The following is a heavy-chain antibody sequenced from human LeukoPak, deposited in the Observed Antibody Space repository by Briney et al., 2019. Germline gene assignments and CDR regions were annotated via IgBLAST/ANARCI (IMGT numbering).Heavy chain of an antibody. V-gene: IGHV4-59*08. CDR3: ARHISGYTATMVGPNWFDP. D-gene: IGHD3-10*01. J-gene: IGHJ5*02. CDR2: IYYSGST. CDR1: GGSISSYY. Sequence: SSETLSLTCTVSGGSISSYYWSWIRQPPGKGLEWIGYIYYSGSTNYNPSLKSRVTISVDTSKNQFSLKLSSVTAADTAVYYCARHISGYTATMVGPNWFDPWGQGTLVTVSS.